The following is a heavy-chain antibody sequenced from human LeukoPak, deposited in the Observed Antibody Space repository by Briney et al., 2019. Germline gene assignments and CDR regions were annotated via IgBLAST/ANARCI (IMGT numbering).Heavy chain of an antibody. CDR1: GGSINSYY. Sequence: PSETLSLTCTVSGGSINSYYWNWIRQPPGKGLEWIGYTHYSGTTNYNPSLKSRVTISLDTSKDQFSLKSSSATAADTAVYYCARGEYSGYDRSFDYWGQGTLVTVSS. V-gene: IGHV4-59*01. J-gene: IGHJ4*02. CDR3: ARGEYSGYDRSFDY. D-gene: IGHD5-12*01. CDR2: THYSGTT.